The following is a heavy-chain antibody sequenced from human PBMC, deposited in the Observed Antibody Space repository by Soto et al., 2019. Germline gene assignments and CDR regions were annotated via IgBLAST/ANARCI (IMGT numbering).Heavy chain of an antibody. Sequence: ASVKVSCKASGYTFTNFCISWVRQAPGQGLEWMGWISAYNGNTNYAQKFQGGVTMTTDTSTSTAYMEVRSLRFDDTAVYYCARGAGDSGYERNYYHYYGMDVWGQGTTVTVSS. CDR1: GYTFTNFC. D-gene: IGHD5-12*01. V-gene: IGHV1-18*01. CDR3: ARGAGDSGYERNYYHYYGMDV. CDR2: ISAYNGNT. J-gene: IGHJ6*02.